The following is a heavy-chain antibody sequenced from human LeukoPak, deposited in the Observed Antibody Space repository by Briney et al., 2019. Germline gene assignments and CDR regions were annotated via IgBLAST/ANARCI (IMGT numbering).Heavy chain of an antibody. CDR1: GGSISNYY. V-gene: IGHV4-59*01. D-gene: IGHD4-17*01. CDR3: AREDPQTTVPEGLDV. CDR2: IYFSGTT. Sequence: SETLSLTCTVSGGSISNYYWSWLRQPPGKGLEWSGYIYFSGTTNKNPSLKSRVTISVDMSKNQFSLKLSSVTAADTAVYYCAREDPQTTVPEGLDVWGQGTTVTVSS. J-gene: IGHJ6*02.